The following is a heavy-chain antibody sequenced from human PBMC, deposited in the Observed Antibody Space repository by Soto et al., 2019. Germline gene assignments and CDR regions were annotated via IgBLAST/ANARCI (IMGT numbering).Heavy chain of an antibody. J-gene: IGHJ4*02. D-gene: IGHD3-9*01. CDR2: ITSGSDYI. V-gene: IGHV3-21*01. Sequence: GGSLRLSCAASGFTFSSYTMNCVRQAPGKGLEWFAFITSGSDYIYYADSVKGRFTISRDDANNSLFLQMSSLRAEDTPVYYCTREHVVTIFRRGQRGSFDNWSQGTLVTVSS. CDR3: TREHVVTIFRRGQRGSFDN. CDR1: GFTFSSYT.